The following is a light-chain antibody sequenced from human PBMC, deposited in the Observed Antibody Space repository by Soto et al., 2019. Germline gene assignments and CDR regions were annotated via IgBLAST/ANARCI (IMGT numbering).Light chain of an antibody. J-gene: IGKJ2*01. CDR3: HLRNNGPQYT. CDR1: HSIGSY. V-gene: IGKV3-11*01. Sequence: EIVLTQSPATLSLSPGDRATLSCRASHSIGSYLAWYQQKPGQTPRLLIYGASTRATDIPARFSGSGSGTDFTLTISSLEPEDFAVYFGHLRNNGPQYTFGQGTKLEIK. CDR2: GAS.